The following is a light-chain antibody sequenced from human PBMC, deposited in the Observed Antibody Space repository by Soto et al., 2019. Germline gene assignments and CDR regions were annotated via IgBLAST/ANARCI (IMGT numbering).Light chain of an antibody. V-gene: IGKV1-5*03. J-gene: IGKJ5*01. CDR3: QQYNSYSSIT. Sequence: DIQMTQSPSTLSASVGDRVTITCRASQSISSWLAWYQQKPGKAPNLLIYKASTLESGVPSRFSGSGSGTEFTLTISSLQPDDFATYYCQQYNSYSSITFGQGTRLAIK. CDR1: QSISSW. CDR2: KAS.